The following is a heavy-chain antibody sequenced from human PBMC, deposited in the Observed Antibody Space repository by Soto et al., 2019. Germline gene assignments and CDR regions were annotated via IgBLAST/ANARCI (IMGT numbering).Heavy chain of an antibody. Sequence: QVQLVQSGAEVKKPGSSVKVSCKASGGTFSSYAISWVRQAPGQGLEWMGGIIPIFGTANYAQKFQGRVTITEDESTSTVYMELSRLRSENTAVYYCARHYCISTSCSGSYYYSGMDVWGQGTTVTVSS. D-gene: IGHD2-2*01. CDR2: IIPIFGTA. CDR1: GGTFSSYA. CDR3: ARHYCISTSCSGSYYYSGMDV. J-gene: IGHJ6*02. V-gene: IGHV1-69*12.